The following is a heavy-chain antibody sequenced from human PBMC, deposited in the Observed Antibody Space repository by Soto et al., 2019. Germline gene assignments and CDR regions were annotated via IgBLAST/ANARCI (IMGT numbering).Heavy chain of an antibody. Sequence: SETLSLTCSASGGSITSSSHFWGWVRQPPGKGLEWIGTIYFTGNTYYTPSLKSRLTMSIDTSKNEFSLRLNSVTAADTAVYYCAGQTFTIAAASYGRSNWFDPWGPGTLV. CDR1: GGSITSSSHF. CDR3: AGQTFTIAAASYGRSNWFDP. CDR2: IYFTGNT. J-gene: IGHJ5*02. V-gene: IGHV4-39*01. D-gene: IGHD6-25*01.